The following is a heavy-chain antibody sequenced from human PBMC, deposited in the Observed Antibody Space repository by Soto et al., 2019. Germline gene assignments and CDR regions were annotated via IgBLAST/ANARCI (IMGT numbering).Heavy chain of an antibody. CDR2: IRNDGSDK. V-gene: IGHV3-33*01. CDR3: ARAPRMAPFDI. Sequence: GGSLRLSCAASGFIFSPYGIHWVRQAPGKGLEWVALIRNDGSDKYYAESVTGRFTISRDNSKNTVYLQMNSLRAEDAALYFCARAPRMAPFDIWGQGTMVTVSS. J-gene: IGHJ3*02. CDR1: GFIFSPYG.